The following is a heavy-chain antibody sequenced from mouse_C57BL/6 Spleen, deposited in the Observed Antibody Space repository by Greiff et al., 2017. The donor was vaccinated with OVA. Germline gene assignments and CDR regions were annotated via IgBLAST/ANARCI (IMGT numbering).Heavy chain of an antibody. V-gene: IGHV5-17*01. D-gene: IGHD1-1*01. J-gene: IGHJ1*03. CDR2: ISSGSSTI. Sequence: EVKLVESGGGLVKPGGSLKLSCAASGFTFSDYGMHWVRQAPEKGLEWVAYISSGSSTIYYADTVKGRFTISRDNAKNTLFLQMTSLRSEDTAMYYCARRHYGSSYRYWYFDVWGTGTTVTVSS. CDR3: ARRHYGSSYRYWYFDV. CDR1: GFTFSDYG.